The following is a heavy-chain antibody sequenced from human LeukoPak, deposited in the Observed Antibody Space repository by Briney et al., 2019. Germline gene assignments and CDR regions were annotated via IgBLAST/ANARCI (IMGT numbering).Heavy chain of an antibody. CDR1: GGSISSSSYY. D-gene: IGHD3-22*01. CDR2: IHYSGST. CDR3: ARDLEEDSSGHDAFDI. Sequence: SETLSLTCTVSGGSISSSSYYWGWIRQPPGKGLEWIGSIHYSGSTYYNPSLKSRVTISVDTSKNQFSLKLSSVTAADTAVYYCARDLEEDSSGHDAFDIWGQGTMVTVSS. V-gene: IGHV4-39*07. J-gene: IGHJ3*02.